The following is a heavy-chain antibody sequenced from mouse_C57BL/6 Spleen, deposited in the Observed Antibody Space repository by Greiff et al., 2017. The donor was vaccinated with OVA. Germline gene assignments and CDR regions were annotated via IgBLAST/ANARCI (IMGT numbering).Heavy chain of an antibody. CDR3: ARDGGSSYGGWFAY. CDR2: IDPSDSET. D-gene: IGHD1-1*01. V-gene: IGHV1-52*01. Sequence: VQLQQPGAELVRPGSSVKLSCKASGYTFTSYWMHWVKQRPIQGLEWIGNIDPSDSETHYNQKFKDKATLTVDKSSSTAYMQLSSRTSEDSAVYYCARDGGSSYGGWFAYWGQGTLVTVSA. J-gene: IGHJ3*01. CDR1: GYTFTSYW.